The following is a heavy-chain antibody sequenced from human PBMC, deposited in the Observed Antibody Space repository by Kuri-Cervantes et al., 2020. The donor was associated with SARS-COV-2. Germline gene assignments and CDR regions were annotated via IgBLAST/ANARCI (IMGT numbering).Heavy chain of an antibody. CDR3: AFNYGTGSYFY. D-gene: IGHD3-10*01. V-gene: IGHV4-4*02. J-gene: IGHJ4*02. Sequence: SCAVSGGPISSNWWSWVRQPPGKGLEWIGEIHRTGTNNYNPPLESRVTISVDRSKNQFSLTLRSVTAADTAVYYCAFNYGTGSYFYWGQGTLVTVSS. CDR2: IHRTGTN. CDR1: GGPISSNW.